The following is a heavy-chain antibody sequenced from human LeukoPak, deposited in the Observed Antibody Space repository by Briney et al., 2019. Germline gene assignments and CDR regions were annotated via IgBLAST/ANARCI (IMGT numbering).Heavy chain of an antibody. D-gene: IGHD3-3*01. V-gene: IGHV3-7*01. CDR1: GFTFSSYW. Sequence: PGGSLRLSCAASGFTFSSYWMSWVRQAPGKGLEWVANIKQDGSEKYYVDSVKGRFTISRDNAKKSLYLQMNSLRVEDTAVYYCARTRTYYDFWSGVFDYWGQGTLVTVSS. J-gene: IGHJ4*02. CDR2: IKQDGSEK. CDR3: ARTRTYYDFWSGVFDY.